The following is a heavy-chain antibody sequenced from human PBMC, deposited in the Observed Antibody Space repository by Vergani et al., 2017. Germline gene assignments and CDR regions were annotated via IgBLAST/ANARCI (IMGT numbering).Heavy chain of an antibody. CDR2: ISNDGSKK. J-gene: IGHJ6*03. Sequence: QVQLAESGGGRVQPVRSLRLSCAAPGFSLSSHAIHWVRQAPGKGLECVAVISNDGSKKYYADSVQGRFTISRDNSKNTLDLQMNSLRTQDTAVYYCEKAGSVSSGGIQYNFYMDVWGKGTLVTVS. V-gene: IGHV3-30*18. D-gene: IGHD3-10*01. CDR3: EKAGSVSSGGIQYNFYMDV. CDR1: GFSLSSHA.